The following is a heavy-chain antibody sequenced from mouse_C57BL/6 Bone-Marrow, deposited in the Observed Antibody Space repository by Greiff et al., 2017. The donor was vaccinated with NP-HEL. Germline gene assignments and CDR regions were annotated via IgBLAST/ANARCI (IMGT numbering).Heavy chain of an antibody. CDR1: GFSLTSYG. D-gene: IGHD1-1*01. CDR2: IWSDGST. CDR3: ARHYYGSSYAMDY. V-gene: IGHV2-6-1*01. J-gene: IGHJ4*01. Sequence: VKVEESGPGLVAPSQSLSITCTVSGFSLTSYGVHWVRQPPGKGLEWLVVIWSDGSTTYNSALKSRLSISKDNSKSQVFLKMNSLQTDDTAMYYCARHYYGSSYAMDYWGQGTSVTVSS.